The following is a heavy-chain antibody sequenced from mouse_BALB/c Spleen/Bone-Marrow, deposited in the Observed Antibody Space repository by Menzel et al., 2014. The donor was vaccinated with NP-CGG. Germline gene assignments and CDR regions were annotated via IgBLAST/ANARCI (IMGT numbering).Heavy chain of an antibody. V-gene: IGHV14-3*02. CDR2: IDPANGNT. Sequence: EVHLVESGAELVKPGASVKLSCTASGFNIKDTYMHWVKQRPEQGLEWIGRIDPANGNTKYDPKFQGKATITADTSSNTAYLQLRSLTSEDPCVFFWASYYFGSAWFAYRGQGTLVTVSA. CDR3: ASYYFGSAWFAY. D-gene: IGHD1-1*01. CDR1: GFNIKDTY. J-gene: IGHJ3*01.